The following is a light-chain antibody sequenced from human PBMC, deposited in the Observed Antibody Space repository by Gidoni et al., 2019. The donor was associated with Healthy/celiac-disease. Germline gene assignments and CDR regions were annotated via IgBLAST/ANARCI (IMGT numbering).Light chain of an antibody. CDR2: LGS. CDR1: QSLLHSNVYNY. CDR3: MQALQTPRT. J-gene: IGKJ3*01. Sequence: DIVMTQLPPSLPVTPGEPAPISCRSSQSLLHSNVYNYLDWYLQKPGQSPQLLIYLGSNRASGVPDRFSGSGSGTDFTLKISNVEAEDVGVYYCMQALQTPRTFGPGTKVDIK. V-gene: IGKV2-28*01.